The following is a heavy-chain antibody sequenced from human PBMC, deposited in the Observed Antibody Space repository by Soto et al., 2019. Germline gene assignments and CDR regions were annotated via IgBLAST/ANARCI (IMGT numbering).Heavy chain of an antibody. J-gene: IGHJ4*02. CDR1: GGSISSYY. D-gene: IGHD7-27*01. Sequence: SESLSLTWTVSGGSISSYYLSWIRQPPGKGLEWIGYIFNGNTYYHPSLKSRVTISVDTSNNQYSLNLNSVTAADTAVDYCARHAYGLGLGFWGQGTLVT. V-gene: IGHV4-59*08. CDR3: ARHAYGLGLGF. CDR2: IFNGNT.